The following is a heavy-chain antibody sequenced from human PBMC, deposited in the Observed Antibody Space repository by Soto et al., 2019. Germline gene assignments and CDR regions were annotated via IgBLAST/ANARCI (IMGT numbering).Heavy chain of an antibody. J-gene: IGHJ6*02. V-gene: IGHV1-2*02. D-gene: IGHD3-10*01. CDR2: INPNSGGT. Sequence: ASVKVSCKASGYTFTGYYMNWVRQAPGQGLEWMGWINPNSGGTNYAQKFQGRVTMTRDTSISTAYMELSRLRSDDTAVYYCATSHGSRNLSSYSRMDPWGQRTTVTV. CDR1: GYTFTGYY. CDR3: ATSHGSRNLSSYSRMDP.